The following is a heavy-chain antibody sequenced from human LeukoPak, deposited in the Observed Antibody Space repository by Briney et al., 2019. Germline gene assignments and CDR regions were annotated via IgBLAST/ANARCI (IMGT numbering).Heavy chain of an antibody. CDR1: GGSISSYY. V-gene: IGHV4-4*08. J-gene: IGHJ6*03. CDR3: ARVATTNYYYYMDV. Sequence: SETLSLTCTVSGGSISSYYWSWIRQPPEKGLEWIGYIYTSGSTNYNPSLKSRVTISVDTSKNQFSLKLSSVTAADTAVYYCARVATTNYYYYMDVWGKGTTVTVSS. CDR2: IYTSGST. D-gene: IGHD1-26*01.